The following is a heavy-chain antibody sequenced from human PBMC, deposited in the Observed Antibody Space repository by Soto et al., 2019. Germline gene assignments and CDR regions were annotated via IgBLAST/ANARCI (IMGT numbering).Heavy chain of an antibody. CDR1: GFTFSNAW. V-gene: IGHV3-15*01. CDR2: IKGETDGWTT. Sequence: PGGSLRLSCTASGFTFSNAWMSWVRQAPGKGLEWIGRIKGETDGWTTDYTTPVKDRLNISRDQTKDTINLHMKNQKTEDTAVYYCTTGLSNGYYNFDYWGQGT. J-gene: IGHJ4*02. D-gene: IGHD3-22*01. CDR3: TTGLSNGYYNFDY.